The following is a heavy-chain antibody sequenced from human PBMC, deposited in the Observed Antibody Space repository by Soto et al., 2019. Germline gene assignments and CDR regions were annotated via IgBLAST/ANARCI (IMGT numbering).Heavy chain of an antibody. CDR2: ISGTGGST. Sequence: GGSLRLSWAAAGFTFSSYAMSWVRQTPGKGLEWVSTISGTGGSTYYPDSVKGRFTISRDNSKNTVYLQMNSLRAEDAAVYYCEKEMTSGYSLSAYWGHGTLVTVSS. CDR3: EKEMTSGYSLSAY. D-gene: IGHD3-22*01. V-gene: IGHV3-23*01. J-gene: IGHJ4*01. CDR1: GFTFSSYA.